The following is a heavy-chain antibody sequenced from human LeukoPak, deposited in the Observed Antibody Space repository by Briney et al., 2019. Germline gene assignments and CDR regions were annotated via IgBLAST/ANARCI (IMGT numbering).Heavy chain of an antibody. Sequence: GGSLRLSCAASGFTFSSYAMHWVRQAPGKGLEWVAVISYDGRNKNYADSVKGRFTISRDNSKDTLYLQMNSLRDEDTAVYYCAKRPSDYGDYVTYFDYWGQGTLVTVSS. CDR3: AKRPSDYGDYVTYFDY. CDR2: ISYDGRNK. J-gene: IGHJ4*02. CDR1: GFTFSSYA. D-gene: IGHD4-17*01. V-gene: IGHV3-30*18.